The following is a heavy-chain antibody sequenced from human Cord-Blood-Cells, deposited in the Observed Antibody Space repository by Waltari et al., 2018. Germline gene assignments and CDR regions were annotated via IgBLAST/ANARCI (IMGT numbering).Heavy chain of an antibody. Sequence: QVQLQQWGAGLLKPSETLSLTCAVYGGSFSGYYWSWIRQPPGKGLEWIGEINHSRSTNYNPSLNSRVTISVDTSKNQFSLKLSSVTAADTAVYYCARCDSSGYKEAFDIWGQGTMVTVSS. J-gene: IGHJ3*02. CDR3: ARCDSSGYKEAFDI. CDR1: GGSFSGYY. CDR2: INHSRST. V-gene: IGHV4-34*01. D-gene: IGHD3-22*01.